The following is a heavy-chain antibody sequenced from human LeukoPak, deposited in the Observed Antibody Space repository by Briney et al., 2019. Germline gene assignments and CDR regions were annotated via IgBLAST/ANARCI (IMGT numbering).Heavy chain of an antibody. J-gene: IGHJ5*02. CDR2: IYYNGNT. Sequence: SETLPLTCSVSGGSMSNSSWSWIRQPPGKGLEWIAYIYYNGNTNYNPSLTNYNPSLKSRVTISIDTSKNQFSLKMTSVTAADTAVYYCARGGYSWFDPWGPGILVTVSS. V-gene: IGHV4-59*01. CDR3: ARGGYSWFDP. D-gene: IGHD6-25*01. CDR1: GGSMSNSS.